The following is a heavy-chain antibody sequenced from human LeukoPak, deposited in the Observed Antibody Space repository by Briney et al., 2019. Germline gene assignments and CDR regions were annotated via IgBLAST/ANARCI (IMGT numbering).Heavy chain of an antibody. D-gene: IGHD3-22*01. CDR2: ISRSSSSI. J-gene: IGHJ5*02. CDR1: GFTFSSYS. V-gene: IGHV3-21*04. CDR3: ARAIVGRNWFDP. Sequence: GGSLRLSCAASGFTFSSYSMNWGGQAAGHGMEWDSSISRSSSSIYYADSVKGRFTLFRDNAKNSLYLQMNSLRAEDTALYHCARAIVGRNWFDPWGEGTLVTVPS.